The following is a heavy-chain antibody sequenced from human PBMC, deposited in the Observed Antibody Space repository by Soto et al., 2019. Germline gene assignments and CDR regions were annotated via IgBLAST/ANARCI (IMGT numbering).Heavy chain of an antibody. Sequence: ESGGGLVQPGGSLRLSCAASGFTFSSYDMHWVRQVTGKGLEWVSAIGTAGDTYYPGSVKGRFTISRENAKNSLYLQMNSLRAEDTAVYYCARVRYYDSSGYYRVMDVWGQGTTVTVSS. CDR1: GFTFSSYD. CDR3: ARVRYYDSSGYYRVMDV. V-gene: IGHV3-13*01. J-gene: IGHJ6*02. D-gene: IGHD3-22*01. CDR2: IGTAGDT.